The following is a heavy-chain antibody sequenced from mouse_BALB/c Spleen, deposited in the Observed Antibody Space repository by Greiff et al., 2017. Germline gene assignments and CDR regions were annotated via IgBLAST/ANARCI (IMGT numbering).Heavy chain of an antibody. Sequence: EVKLVDSGGGLVKPGGSLKLSCAASGFAFSSYDMSWVRQTPEKRLEWVAYISSGGGSTYYPDTVKGRFTISRDNAKNTLYLQMSSLKSEDTAMYYCARLITTRGFDYWGQGTTLTVSS. CDR1: GFAFSSYD. V-gene: IGHV5-12-1*01. CDR2: ISSGGGST. J-gene: IGHJ2*01. CDR3: ARLITTRGFDY. D-gene: IGHD2-4*01.